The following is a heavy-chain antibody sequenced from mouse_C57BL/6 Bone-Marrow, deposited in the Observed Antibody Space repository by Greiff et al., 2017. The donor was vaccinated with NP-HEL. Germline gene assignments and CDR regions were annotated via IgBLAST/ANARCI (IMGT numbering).Heavy chain of an antibody. Sequence: EVQLQQSGPVLVKPGASVKMSCKASGYTFTDYYMNWVKQSHGKSLEWIGVINPYNGGTSYNQKFKGKATLTVDKSSSTAYMELNSLTSEDSAVYYCARFLNWDVYWGQGTTLTVSS. D-gene: IGHD4-1*02. J-gene: IGHJ2*01. CDR2: INPYNGGT. CDR3: ARFLNWDVY. CDR1: GYTFTDYY. V-gene: IGHV1-19*01.